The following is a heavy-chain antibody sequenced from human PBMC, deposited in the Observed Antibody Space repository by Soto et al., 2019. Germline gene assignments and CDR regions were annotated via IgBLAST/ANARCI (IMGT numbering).Heavy chain of an antibody. J-gene: IGHJ4*02. CDR3: ASAGYSSGWQYY. CDR2: IYYSGST. V-gene: IGHV4-39*01. CDR1: GGSISSSSYY. D-gene: IGHD6-19*01. Sequence: SETLSLTCTVSGGSISSSSYYWGWIRQPPGKGLEWIGSIYYSGSTYYNPSLKSRVTISVDTSKNQFSLKLSSVTAADTAVYYCASAGYSSGWQYYWGQGTLVTVSS.